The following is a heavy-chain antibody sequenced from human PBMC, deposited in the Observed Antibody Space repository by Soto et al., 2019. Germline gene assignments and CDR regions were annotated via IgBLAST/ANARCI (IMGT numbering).Heavy chain of an antibody. Sequence: SETLSLTCAVYGGSFSGYYWSWIRQPPGKGLEWIGEINHSGSTNYNPSLKSRVTISVDTSKNQFSLKLSSVTAADTAVYYCARGEGGGDGSGSSHWFDPWGQGTLVTVSS. CDR1: GGSFSGYY. CDR3: ARGEGGGDGSGSSHWFDP. D-gene: IGHD3-10*01. J-gene: IGHJ5*02. V-gene: IGHV4-34*01. CDR2: INHSGST.